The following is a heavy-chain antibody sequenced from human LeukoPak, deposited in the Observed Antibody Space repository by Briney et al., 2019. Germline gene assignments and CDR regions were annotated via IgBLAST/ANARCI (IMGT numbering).Heavy chain of an antibody. CDR1: GGSFSGYY. V-gene: IGHV4-34*01. CDR2: INHSGST. J-gene: IGHJ4*02. D-gene: IGHD1-26*01. Sequence: PSETLSLTCAVYGGSFSGYYWSWIRQPPGKELEWIGEINHSGSTNYNPSLKSRVTISVDTSKNQFSLKLSSVTDADTAVYYCARGQVGAKATGPFDYWGQGTLVTVSS. CDR3: ARGQVGAKATGPFDY.